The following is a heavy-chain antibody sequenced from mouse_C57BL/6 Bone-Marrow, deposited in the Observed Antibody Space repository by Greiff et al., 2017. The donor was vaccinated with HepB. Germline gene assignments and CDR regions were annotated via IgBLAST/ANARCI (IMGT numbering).Heavy chain of an antibody. D-gene: IGHD2-4*01. CDR2: FYPGSGSI. V-gene: IGHV1-62-2*01. CDR3: PGHEEGAKDDYDKGFAY. CDR1: GYTFTEYT. J-gene: IGHJ3*01. Sequence: QVQLQQSGAELVKPGASVKLSCKASGYTFTEYTIHWVKQRSGQGLEWIGWFYPGSGSIKYNEKFKDKATLTADKSSSTVYMELSRLTSEDSAVYFWPGHEEGAKDDYDKGFAYGAKGLWSLSLQ.